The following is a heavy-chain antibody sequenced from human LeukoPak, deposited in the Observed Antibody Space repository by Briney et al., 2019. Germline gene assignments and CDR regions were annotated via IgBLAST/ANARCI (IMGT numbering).Heavy chain of an antibody. CDR2: INPNSGGT. D-gene: IGHD4-11*01. CDR1: GYTFTGYY. V-gene: IGHV1-2*02. J-gene: IGHJ4*02. Sequence: ASVRVSCKASGYTFTGYYMHWVRQAAGQGLEWMGWINPNSGGTNYAQKFQGRVTMTRDTTISTAYMELSRLRSDDTAVYYCARLNHDYSTLGLAFDYWGQGTLVTVSS. CDR3: ARLNHDYSTLGLAFDY.